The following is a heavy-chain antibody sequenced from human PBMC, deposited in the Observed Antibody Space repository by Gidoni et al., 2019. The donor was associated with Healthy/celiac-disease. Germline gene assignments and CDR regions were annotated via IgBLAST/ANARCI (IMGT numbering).Heavy chain of an antibody. V-gene: IGHV4-61*02. CDR3: AREGYCSSTSCPRSRYYYYGMDV. Sequence: QVQLQESGPGLVKPSQTLSLTCTVSGGSIRRGSYYCSWIRQPAGKGLEWIGRIYTRGSTNYNPSLKSRVTISVDTSKNQFSLKLSSVTAADTAVYYCAREGYCSSTSCPRSRYYYYGMDVWGQGTTVTVSS. D-gene: IGHD2-2*01. J-gene: IGHJ6*02. CDR2: IYTRGST. CDR1: GGSIRRGSYY.